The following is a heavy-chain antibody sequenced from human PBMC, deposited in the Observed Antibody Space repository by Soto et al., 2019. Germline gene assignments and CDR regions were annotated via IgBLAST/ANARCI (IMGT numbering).Heavy chain of an antibody. J-gene: IGHJ2*01. V-gene: IGHV3-48*03. CDR3: ARVEGFPYWYFDL. CDR2: ISSSGSTI. CDR1: GFTFSSYE. Sequence: EVQLVESGGGLVQPGGSLRLSCAASGFTFSSYEMNWVRQAPGKGLEWVSYISSSGSTIYYADSVKGRFTISRDNAKNSLYRQMNSLRAEDTAVYYCARVEGFPYWYFDLWGRGTLVTVSS.